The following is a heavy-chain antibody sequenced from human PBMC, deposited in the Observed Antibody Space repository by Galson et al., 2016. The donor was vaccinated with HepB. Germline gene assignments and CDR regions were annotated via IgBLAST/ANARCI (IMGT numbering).Heavy chain of an antibody. CDR3: VRDMYESYFAFDI. D-gene: IGHD1-26*01. V-gene: IGHV3-74*01. Sequence: SLRLSCAASGFTFTSYWIHWARQVPGEGLVWVSRINSDGSSSTYADSVKGRFTISRDNAKNTLYLQMNSLRAEDTTVYYCVRDMYESYFAFDIWGQGTMVTVSS. J-gene: IGHJ3*02. CDR1: GFTFTSYW. CDR2: INSDGSSS.